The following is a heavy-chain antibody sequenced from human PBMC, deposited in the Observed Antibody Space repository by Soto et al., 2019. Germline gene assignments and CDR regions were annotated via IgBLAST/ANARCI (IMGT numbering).Heavy chain of an antibody. CDR1: DYAFTSYT. D-gene: IGHD2-15*01. J-gene: IGHJ4*02. Sequence: QVQLVQSGAEVKKPGASVKVSGKASDYAFTSYTITWVRQAPGQGLEWMGWISPYNGNTDYAQKLQGRVTMTTDTSTSTAYMELRSLRSDDTAVYYCARAPVVVIAAAYFDSWGQGTLVTVSS. V-gene: IGHV1-18*01. CDR3: ARAPVVVIAAAYFDS. CDR2: ISPYNGNT.